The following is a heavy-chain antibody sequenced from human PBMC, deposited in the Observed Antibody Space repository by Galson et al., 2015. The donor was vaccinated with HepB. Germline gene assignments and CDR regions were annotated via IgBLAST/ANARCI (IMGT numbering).Heavy chain of an antibody. Sequence: SVKVSCKVSGYTLTELSMHWVRQAPGKGLEWMGGFDPEDGETIYAQKFQGRVTMTEDTSTDTAYMELSSLRSEDTAVYYCLFWSGYYNWFDPWGQGTLVTVSS. D-gene: IGHD3-3*01. CDR2: FDPEDGET. CDR3: LFWSGYYNWFDP. V-gene: IGHV1-24*01. J-gene: IGHJ5*02. CDR1: GYTLTELS.